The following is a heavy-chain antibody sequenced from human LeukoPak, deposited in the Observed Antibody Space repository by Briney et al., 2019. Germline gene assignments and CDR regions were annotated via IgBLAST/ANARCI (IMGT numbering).Heavy chain of an antibody. V-gene: IGHV4-39*07. D-gene: IGHD2-15*01. CDR2: IYYSGST. Sequence: SSETLSLTCTVSGGPISSSSYYWGWIRQPPGKGLEWIGSIYYSGSTYYNPSLKSRVTISVDTSKNQISLKLSSVTAADTAVYYCARVRVVVAALDAFDIWGQGTMVTVSS. CDR3: ARVRVVVAALDAFDI. J-gene: IGHJ3*02. CDR1: GGPISSSSYY.